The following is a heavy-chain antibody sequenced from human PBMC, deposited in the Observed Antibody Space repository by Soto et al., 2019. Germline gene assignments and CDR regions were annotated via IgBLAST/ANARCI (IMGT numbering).Heavy chain of an antibody. V-gene: IGHV3-11*01. Sequence: PGGSLRLSCAASGFSFSDYFMTWIRQAPGKRLEWVSYIGTSAGYIFYAASVRGRFTISRDNAGNSLSLQMDGLRAEDTAVYYCARSILGTAGPFDLWGPGTMVTVSS. CDR2: IGTSAGYI. CDR1: GFSFSDYF. CDR3: ARSILGTAGPFDL. D-gene: IGHD7-27*01. J-gene: IGHJ3*01.